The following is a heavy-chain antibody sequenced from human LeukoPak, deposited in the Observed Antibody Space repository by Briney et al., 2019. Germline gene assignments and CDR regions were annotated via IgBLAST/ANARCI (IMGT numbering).Heavy chain of an antibody. V-gene: IGHV3-23*01. CDR3: AKGFDFWSGYHIHRVYYFDN. Sequence: GGSLRLSCAASGFTFSSYAMSWVRQAPGKGLEWVSAISGSGGSTYYADSVKGRFTISRDNSKNTLYLQMNSLRAEDTAVYYCAKGFDFWSGYHIHRVYYFDNWGQGTPVTVSS. J-gene: IGHJ4*02. CDR2: ISGSGGST. D-gene: IGHD3-3*01. CDR1: GFTFSSYA.